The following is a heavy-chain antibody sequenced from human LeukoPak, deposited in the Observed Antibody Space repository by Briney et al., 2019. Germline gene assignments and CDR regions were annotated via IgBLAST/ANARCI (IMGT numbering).Heavy chain of an antibody. V-gene: IGHV1-18*01. CDR3: ARGAYYYDSSGLNYYYYGMDV. CDR1: GYTFTSYG. CDR2: ISAYNGNT. D-gene: IGHD3-22*01. J-gene: IGHJ6*02. Sequence: ASVKVSCKASGYTFTSYGISWVRQAPGQGLEWMGWISAYNGNTNYAQKLQGRVTMTTDTSTSTAYMELRSLRSDDTAVYYCARGAYYYDSSGLNYYYYGMDVWGQGTTVTVS.